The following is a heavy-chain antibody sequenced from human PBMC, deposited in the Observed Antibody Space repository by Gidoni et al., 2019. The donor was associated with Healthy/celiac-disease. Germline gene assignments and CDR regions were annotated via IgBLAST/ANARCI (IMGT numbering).Heavy chain of an antibody. V-gene: IGHV5-51*03. Sequence: EVQLVQSGAEVKKPGASLKISCTGSGYSFTSYWIGWVRQMPGKGLEWMGIIYPGDSDTRYSPSFQGQVTISADKSISTAYLQWSSLKASDTAMYYCARIQSTMIASGAKSRSFDYWGQGTLVTVSS. D-gene: IGHD3-22*01. J-gene: IGHJ4*02. CDR3: ARIQSTMIASGAKSRSFDY. CDR2: IYPGDSDT. CDR1: GYSFTSYW.